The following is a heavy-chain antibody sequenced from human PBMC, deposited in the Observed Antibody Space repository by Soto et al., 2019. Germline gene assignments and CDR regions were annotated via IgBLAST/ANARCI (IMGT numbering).Heavy chain of an antibody. CDR1: GGSMTNYY. D-gene: IGHD3-9*01. V-gene: IGHV4-4*07. J-gene: IGHJ3*02. CDR2: IYLSGNT. CDR3: ARGGSNDWQVAFDI. Sequence: SETLSLTCTVSGGSMTNYYWSWIRQPAGKGLEWIGRIYLSGNTNYNPSLKSRVTLSVDTSKNQFSLKLTSVTAADTAVYYCARGGSNDWQVAFDIWGQGTMVTVSS.